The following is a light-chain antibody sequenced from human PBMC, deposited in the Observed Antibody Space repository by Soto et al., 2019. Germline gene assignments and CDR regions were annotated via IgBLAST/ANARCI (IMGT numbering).Light chain of an antibody. CDR1: SGDVGGYNY. J-gene: IGLJ1*01. CDR2: EVS. CDR3: SSYAGSNNPYV. Sequence: QSALTQPPSASGSPGQSVTISCTGTSGDVGGYNYVSWYQQHPGKAPKLMIYEVSKRPSGVPDRFSGSKSGNTASLTVSGLQVEDEADYYCSSYAGSNNPYVFGTGTKLTVL. V-gene: IGLV2-8*01.